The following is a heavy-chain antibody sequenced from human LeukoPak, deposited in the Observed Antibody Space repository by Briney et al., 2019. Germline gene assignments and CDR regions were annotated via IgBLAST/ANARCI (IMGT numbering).Heavy chain of an antibody. D-gene: IGHD2-8*02. CDR2: FHNTGGT. CDR1: GGSIIRYY. CDR3: ATNRPVGGAYWGSFDI. Sequence: PSETLSLTCSVSGGSIIRYYWSWVRQPPGKGLEWIGYFHNTGGTNYNPYVKSRVTISVDTSKNQVSLKMTSVTAADTAVYYWATNRPVGGAYWGSFDIWGQGTLVTVSS. J-gene: IGHJ3*02. V-gene: IGHV4-59*01.